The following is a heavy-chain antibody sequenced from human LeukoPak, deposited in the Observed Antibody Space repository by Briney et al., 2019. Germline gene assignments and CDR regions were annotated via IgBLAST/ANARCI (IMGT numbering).Heavy chain of an antibody. V-gene: IGHV3-66*01. D-gene: IGHD4-23*01. CDR2: IYSGGST. CDR3: ATGLTTVVTPSAFDI. Sequence: GGSLRLSCAASGFTVSSNYMSWVRQAPGKGLEWVSVIYSGGSTYYADSVKGRFTISRDNSKNTLYLQMNSLRAEDTAVYYCATGLTTVVTPSAFDIWGQGTMVTVSS. CDR1: GFTVSSNY. J-gene: IGHJ3*02.